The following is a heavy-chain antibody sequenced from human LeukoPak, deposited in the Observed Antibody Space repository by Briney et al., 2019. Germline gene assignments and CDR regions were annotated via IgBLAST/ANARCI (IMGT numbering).Heavy chain of an antibody. CDR3: ARRGSGYTEPIDY. J-gene: IGHJ4*02. D-gene: IGHD5-12*01. CDR2: ISSSSSYI. CDR1: GFTFSSYS. V-gene: IGHV3-21*01. Sequence: GGSLRLSCAASGFTFSSYSMNWVRQAPGKGLEWVSSISSSSSYIYYADSVKGRFTISRDNAKNSLYLQMNSLRAEDTAVYYCARRGSGYTEPIDYWGQGTLVTVSS.